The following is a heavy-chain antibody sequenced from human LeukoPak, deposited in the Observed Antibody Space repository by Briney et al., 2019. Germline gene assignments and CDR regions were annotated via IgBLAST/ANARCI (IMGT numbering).Heavy chain of an antibody. CDR2: IIPIFGTA. CDR3: ARDFVGDSSSGY. Sequence: ASVKVSCKASGYTFTGYYMHWVRQAPGQGLEWMGGIIPIFGTANYAQKFQGRVTMTTDTSTSTAYMELKSLRSDDTAVYYCARDFVGDSSSGYWGQGTLVTVSS. J-gene: IGHJ4*02. D-gene: IGHD6-6*01. CDR1: GYTFTGYY. V-gene: IGHV1-2*02.